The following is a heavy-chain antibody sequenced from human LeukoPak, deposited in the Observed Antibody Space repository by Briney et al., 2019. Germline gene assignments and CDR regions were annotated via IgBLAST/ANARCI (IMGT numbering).Heavy chain of an antibody. V-gene: IGHV1-2*04. CDR3: ARDYLGIAAAGPYDAFDI. CDR2: INPNSGGT. CDR1: GYTFTGYY. Sequence: GASVKVSCKASGYTFTGYYMHWVRQAPGQGLEWMGWINPNSGGTNYAQKFQGWVTMTRDTSISTAYMELSRLRSDDTAVYYCARDYLGIAAAGPYDAFDIWGQGTMVTVSS. D-gene: IGHD6-13*01. J-gene: IGHJ3*02.